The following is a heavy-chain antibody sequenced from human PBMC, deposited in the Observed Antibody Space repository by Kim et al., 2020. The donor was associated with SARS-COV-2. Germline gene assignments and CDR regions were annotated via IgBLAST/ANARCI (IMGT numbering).Heavy chain of an antibody. Sequence: GGSLRLSCTASGFTFGDYAMSWFRQAPGKGLEWVGFIRSKAYGGTTEYAASVKGRFTISRDDSKSIAYLQMNSLKTEDTAVYYCTRDDGTIGVDIVVVPAAIWGQGTLVTVSS. CDR1: GFTFGDYA. V-gene: IGHV3-49*03. CDR2: IRSKAYGGTT. J-gene: IGHJ4*02. CDR3: TRDDGTIGVDIVVVPAAI. D-gene: IGHD2-2*03.